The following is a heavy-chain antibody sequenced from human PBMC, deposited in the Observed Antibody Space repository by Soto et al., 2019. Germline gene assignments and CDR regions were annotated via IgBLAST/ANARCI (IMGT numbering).Heavy chain of an antibody. CDR2: INPNSGGT. D-gene: IGHD3-22*01. Sequence: ASVKVSCKASGYTFTGYYMHWVRQAPGQGLEWMGWINPNSGGTNYAQKFQGWVTMTRDTSISTAYMELSRLRSDDTAVYYCAREAKYYYDSSGPDFDYWGQGPLVTVSS. J-gene: IGHJ4*02. CDR3: AREAKYYYDSSGPDFDY. CDR1: GYTFTGYY. V-gene: IGHV1-2*04.